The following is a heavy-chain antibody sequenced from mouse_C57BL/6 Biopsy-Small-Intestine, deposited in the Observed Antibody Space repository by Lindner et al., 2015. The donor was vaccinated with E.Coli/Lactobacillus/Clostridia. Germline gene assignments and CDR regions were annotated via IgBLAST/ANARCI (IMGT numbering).Heavy chain of an antibody. CDR2: ISSGGSYT. V-gene: IGHV5-6*01. J-gene: IGHJ2*01. Sequence: VQLQESGGDLVKPGGSLKLSCAASGFTFSSYGMSWVRQTPDKRLEWVATISSGGSYTYYPDSVKGRFTISRDNAKNTLYLQMSSLKSEDTAMYYCARHDYDYWGQGTTLT. D-gene: IGHD2-4*01. CDR3: ARHDYDY. CDR1: GFTFSSYG.